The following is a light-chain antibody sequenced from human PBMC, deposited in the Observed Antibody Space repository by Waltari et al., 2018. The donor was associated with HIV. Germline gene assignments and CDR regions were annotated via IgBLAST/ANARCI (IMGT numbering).Light chain of an antibody. J-gene: IGLJ2*01. CDR1: SSDIGSSNL. Sequence: QSALTQPASVSGSPGQSITISCTGTSSDIGSSNLVSWYQQHPGKAPKLMIYEVSKRPSGVSNRFSGSKSGNTASLIISGLQAEDEADYYCCSYAGSSTYVLFGGGTKLTVL. V-gene: IGLV2-23*02. CDR2: EVS. CDR3: CSYAGSSTYVL.